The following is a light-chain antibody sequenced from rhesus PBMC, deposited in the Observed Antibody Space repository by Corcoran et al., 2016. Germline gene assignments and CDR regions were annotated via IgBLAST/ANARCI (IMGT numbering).Light chain of an antibody. Sequence: DIQMTQSPSSLSASVGDRVTITCRASQGISDYLSWYQQKPGKVPNRLIYAGSSWESGVPSRFRGRGSGTDFTLTISSLQPEDFATFYCQQHNTYPFTFGGGTKVEIK. J-gene: IGKJ4*01. V-gene: IGKV1-36*02. CDR1: QGISDY. CDR2: AGS. CDR3: QQHNTYPFT.